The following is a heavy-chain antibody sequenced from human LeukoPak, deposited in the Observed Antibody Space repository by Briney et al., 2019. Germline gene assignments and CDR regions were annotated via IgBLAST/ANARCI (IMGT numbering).Heavy chain of an antibody. J-gene: IGHJ4*02. CDR1: GLSFGDYG. CDR2: TQSKTYGEGT. Sequence: GGSLRLSCTVSGLSFGDYGMSWVRQAPGKGLEWVSFTQSKTYGEGTMYAASVRGRFTISRDDSRSTAYLQMNSLKTEDTAVYYCTASDHLYCSSSSCHFDYWGQGTLATVAS. D-gene: IGHD2-15*01. CDR3: TASDHLYCSSSSCHFDY. V-gene: IGHV3-49*04.